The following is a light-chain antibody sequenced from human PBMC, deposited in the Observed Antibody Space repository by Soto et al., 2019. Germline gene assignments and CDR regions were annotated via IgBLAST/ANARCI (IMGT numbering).Light chain of an antibody. CDR1: QSISTY. Sequence: KRMSQSPSTLSASVGDRVTISCRASQSISTYLAWYQQKPGKAPKLLIYKASSLESGVPSRFSGSGSGTEFTLTISCLQPDDFAPYYCQESNSYRWRLALGAKVDI. CDR3: QESNSYRWR. CDR2: KAS. V-gene: IGKV1-5*03. J-gene: IGKJ1*01.